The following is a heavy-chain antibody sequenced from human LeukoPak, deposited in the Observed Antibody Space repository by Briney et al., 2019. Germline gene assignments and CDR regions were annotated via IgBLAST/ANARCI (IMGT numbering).Heavy chain of an antibody. J-gene: IGHJ5*02. CDR1: GGSITSYY. D-gene: IGHD1-26*01. Sequence: SETLSLTCTVSGGSITSYYWSWIRQPPGKGLEWIGYIHYSGSTNYNPSLKSRVTISVDTSKNQFSLKLSSVTAADTALYYCARDTYSGTYSGWFDPWGQGTLVTVSS. CDR3: ARDTYSGTYSGWFDP. CDR2: IHYSGST. V-gene: IGHV4-59*01.